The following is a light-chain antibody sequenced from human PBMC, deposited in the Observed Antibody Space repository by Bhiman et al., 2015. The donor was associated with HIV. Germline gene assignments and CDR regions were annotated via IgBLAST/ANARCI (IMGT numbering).Light chain of an antibody. V-gene: IGLV3-1*01. J-gene: IGLJ3*02. CDR3: QAWDSSTAV. CDR1: KLGDKY. CDR2: QDS. Sequence: SYEVTQPPSVSVSPGQTASITCSGDKLGDKYVCWYQQKPGQSPVVVIYQDSKRPSGIPERFSGSNSGNTATLTISGTQAMDEADYYCQAWDSSTAVFGGGTKLTVL.